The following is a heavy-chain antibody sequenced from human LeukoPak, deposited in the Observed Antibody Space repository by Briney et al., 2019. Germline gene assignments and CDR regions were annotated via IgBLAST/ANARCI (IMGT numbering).Heavy chain of an antibody. CDR3: ARGSYYYDSSGYFSA. CDR1: GYTFTSYG. Sequence: ASVKVSCKASGYTFTSYGISWVRQAPGQGLEWMGWISAYNGNTNYAQKLQGRVNMTTDTSTSTAYMELRSLRSDDTAVYYCARGSYYYDSSGYFSAWGQGTMVTVSS. CDR2: ISAYNGNT. J-gene: IGHJ3*01. V-gene: IGHV1-18*01. D-gene: IGHD3-22*01.